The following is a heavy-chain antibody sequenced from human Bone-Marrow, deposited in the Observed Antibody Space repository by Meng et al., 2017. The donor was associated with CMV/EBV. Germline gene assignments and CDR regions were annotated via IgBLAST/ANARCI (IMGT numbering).Heavy chain of an antibody. V-gene: IGHV2-5*01. D-gene: IGHD4-17*01. J-gene: IGHJ4*02. CDR1: GFSISTSGVG. Sequence: TFSGFSISTSGVGVGWIRQPPGKALEWLALIYWNDDKRYSPSLKSRLTITKDTSKNQVVLTMTNMDPVDTATYYCAHITTVTSDFDYWGQGTLVTVSS. CDR2: IYWNDDK. CDR3: AHITTVTSDFDY.